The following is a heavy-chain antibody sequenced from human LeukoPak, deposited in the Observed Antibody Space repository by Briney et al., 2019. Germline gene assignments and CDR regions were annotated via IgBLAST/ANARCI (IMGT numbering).Heavy chain of an antibody. J-gene: IGHJ3*02. Sequence: GESLKISCKASGYSFTSYWIGWVRHMPGKGLEWMGIIYPGDSDTRYSPSFQGQVTISTDKSISAAYLQWSSLKASDTAMYYCARRLPSLRAFDIWGQGTMVNVSS. CDR3: ARRLPSLRAFDI. V-gene: IGHV5-51*01. CDR1: GYSFTSYW. CDR2: IYPGDSDT.